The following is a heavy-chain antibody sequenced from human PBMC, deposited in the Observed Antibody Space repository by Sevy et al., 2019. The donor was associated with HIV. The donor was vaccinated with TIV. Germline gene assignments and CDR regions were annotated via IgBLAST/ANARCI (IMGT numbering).Heavy chain of an antibody. J-gene: IGHJ4*02. V-gene: IGHV3-30*02. CDR2: MRHDGINK. CDR1: GFSFSNYG. D-gene: IGHD3-10*02. CDR3: AKSPRGSGTCSGR. Sequence: GGSLRLSCAASGFSFSNYGLHWVRQAPGKGLEWVSFMRHDGINKFYADSVKGRFTISRDNSKNTLFLQMNSLRPEDTAVCFCAKSPRGSGTCSGRWGQGTLVTVSS.